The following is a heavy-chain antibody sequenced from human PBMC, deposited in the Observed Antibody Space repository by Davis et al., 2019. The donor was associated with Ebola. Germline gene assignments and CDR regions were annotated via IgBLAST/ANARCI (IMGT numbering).Heavy chain of an antibody. CDR3: ARHGWSHAFDI. J-gene: IGHJ3*02. CDR2: IIPILGIA. Sequence: SVKVSCKASGGTFSSYAISWVRQAPGQGLEWMGRIIPILGIANYAQKFQGRVTITADESTSTAYMELSRLRSDDTAVYYCARHGWSHAFDIWGQGTMVTVSS. V-gene: IGHV1-69*04. D-gene: IGHD6-19*01. CDR1: GGTFSSYA.